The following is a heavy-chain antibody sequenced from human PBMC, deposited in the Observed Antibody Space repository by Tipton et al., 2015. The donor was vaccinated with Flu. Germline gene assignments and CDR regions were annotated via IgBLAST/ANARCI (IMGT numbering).Heavy chain of an antibody. D-gene: IGHD1-26*01. J-gene: IGHJ4*02. CDR1: GGSITGYY. CDR2: IYARVST. Sequence: LRLSCTVSGGSITGYYWSWIRQPAGKGLEWIGRIYARVSTNYNPSLKSRVTMSADTSKNQFSLKLTSVTAADTAVYYCARGGGSFQFDFWGRGTLVTVSS. V-gene: IGHV4-4*07. CDR3: ARGGGSFQFDF.